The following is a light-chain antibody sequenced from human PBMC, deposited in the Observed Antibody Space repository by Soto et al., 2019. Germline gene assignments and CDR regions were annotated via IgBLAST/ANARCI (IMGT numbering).Light chain of an antibody. J-gene: IGKJ2*01. CDR2: MGS. CDR3: MQDLQTGYT. Sequence: DIVMTQSPISLPVSPGEPASISCRSSQSLLDSDGYKYLDWYRQKPGQSPQLLIYMGSNRATGVPDRLSGGGSGTYFTLKISRVEAEDVGVYYCMQDLQTGYTFGQGTRLEIK. CDR1: QSLLDSDGYKY. V-gene: IGKV2-28*01.